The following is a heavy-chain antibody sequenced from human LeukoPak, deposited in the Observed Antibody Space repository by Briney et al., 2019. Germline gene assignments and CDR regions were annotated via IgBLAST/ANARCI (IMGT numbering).Heavy chain of an antibody. V-gene: IGHV3-23*01. CDR1: GLTFSSYA. J-gene: IGHJ5*02. Sequence: GESLRLSCAASGLTFSSYAMSWVRQAPGKGLEWVSVISGSGGSTSYADSVKGRFTISRDNSKNTLYLQMNSLRAEDTAVYYCAKDHCSNGVCSGLDPWGQGTLVTVSS. D-gene: IGHD2-8*01. CDR2: ISGSGGST. CDR3: AKDHCSNGVCSGLDP.